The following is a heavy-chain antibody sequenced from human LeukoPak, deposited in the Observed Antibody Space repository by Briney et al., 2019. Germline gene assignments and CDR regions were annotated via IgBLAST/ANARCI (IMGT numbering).Heavy chain of an antibody. V-gene: IGHV3-21*01. D-gene: IGHD4-23*01. CDR3: ASGLINFIAKGGNSADY. CDR2: ISSSSSYI. Sequence: GGSLRLSCAASGFTFSSYSMNWVRQAPGKGRDWVRSISSSSSYIYYADSVKGRFTISRDNAKNSLYLQMNSLRAEDTAVYYCASGLINFIAKGGNSADYWGQGTLVTVSS. J-gene: IGHJ4*02. CDR1: GFTFSSYS.